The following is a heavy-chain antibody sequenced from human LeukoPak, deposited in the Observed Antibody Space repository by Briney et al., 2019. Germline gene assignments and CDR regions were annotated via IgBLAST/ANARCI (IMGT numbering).Heavy chain of an antibody. J-gene: IGHJ4*02. V-gene: IGHV1-2*02. CDR2: INPNSGGT. CDR1: GYTFTGYY. CDR3: ARRAVDSSGYYSFDY. Sequence: GASVKVSCKASGYTFTGYYMHWVRQAPGQGLEWMGWINPNSGGTNYAQKFQGRVTMTRDTSISTAYMELSRLRSDDTAVYYCARRAVDSSGYYSFDYWGQGTLVTVSS. D-gene: IGHD3-22*01.